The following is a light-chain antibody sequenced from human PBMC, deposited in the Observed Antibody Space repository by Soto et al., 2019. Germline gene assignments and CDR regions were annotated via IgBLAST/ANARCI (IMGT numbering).Light chain of an antibody. CDR3: QAWDSSIVI. J-gene: IGLJ2*01. CDR2: QDY. V-gene: IGLV3-1*01. CDR1: KLGDKY. Sequence: SYELTQPPSVSVSPGQTASITCSGHKLGDKYSCWYQQKPGQSPVLVIYQDYIRPSGIPERFSGSNSGNTATLTISGTQAMDEADYYCQAWDSSIVIFGGGTKLTVL.